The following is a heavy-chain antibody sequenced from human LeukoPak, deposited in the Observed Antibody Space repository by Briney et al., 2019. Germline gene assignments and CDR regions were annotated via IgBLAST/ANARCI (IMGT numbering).Heavy chain of an antibody. CDR1: GFTFSTYS. V-gene: IGHV3-21*01. CDR2: ISSGGSYI. D-gene: IGHD3-16*02. Sequence: GGSLRLSCAGSGFTFSTYSMNWVRQAPGKGLEWVSSISSGGSYIYYADSVKGRFTISRDNAKNSLYLQMNSLRAEDTAVYYCARDLDDYVWGSYRGPDGFDIWGQGTMVTVSS. CDR3: ARDLDDYVWGSYRGPDGFDI. J-gene: IGHJ3*02.